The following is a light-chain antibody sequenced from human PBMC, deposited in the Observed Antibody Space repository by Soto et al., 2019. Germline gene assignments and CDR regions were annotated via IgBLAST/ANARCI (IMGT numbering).Light chain of an antibody. CDR3: ASYTGSSTYL. CDR2: GVT. V-gene: IGLV2-14*03. J-gene: IGLJ3*02. CDR1: SGDVGFYDF. Sequence: QSALTQPASMSGSPGQSITISCTGTSGDVGFYDFVSWYQQHPGKVPRLIIYGVTKRPSGVSHRFSGSKSGNTASLTISGLQAEDEADYSCASYTGSSTYLFGGGTKVTVL.